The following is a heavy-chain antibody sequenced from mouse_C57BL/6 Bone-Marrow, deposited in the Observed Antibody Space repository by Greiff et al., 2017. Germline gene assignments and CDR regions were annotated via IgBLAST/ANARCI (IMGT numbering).Heavy chain of an antibody. J-gene: IGHJ2*01. CDR2: IHPNSGST. CDR3: ARSAYYSNYVDY. Sequence: VQLQQPGAELVKPGASVKLSCKASSYTFTSYWMHWVKQRPGQGLEWIGMIHPNSGSTNYNEKFKSKATLTVDKSSSTAYMQLSSLTSEDSAVYYCARSAYYSNYVDYWGQGTTLTVSS. V-gene: IGHV1-64*01. D-gene: IGHD2-5*01. CDR1: SYTFTSYW.